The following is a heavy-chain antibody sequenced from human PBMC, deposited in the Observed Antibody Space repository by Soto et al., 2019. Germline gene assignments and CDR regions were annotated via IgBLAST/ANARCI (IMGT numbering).Heavy chain of an antibody. V-gene: IGHV1-69*01. CDR3: ARDGGRHSGGIDY. Sequence: QVQLVQSGAEVKKPGSSWKVSCKASGGTFSSYSITWGRKAPGQGLEWMGEIIPIFGTANYAQKFQGRVTITADESTSTAYMELSSLRSEDTAVYYCARDGGRHSGGIDYWGQGTLVTVSS. J-gene: IGHJ4*02. D-gene: IGHD1-26*01. CDR1: GGTFSSYS. CDR2: IIPIFGTA.